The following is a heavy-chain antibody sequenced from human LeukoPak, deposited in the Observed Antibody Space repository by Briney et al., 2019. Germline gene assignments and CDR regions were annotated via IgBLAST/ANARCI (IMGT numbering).Heavy chain of an antibody. V-gene: IGHV3-23*01. Sequence: PGGSLRLSCAASGFTFSSYGMSWVRQTAGKRLEWVSAISGSGGNTYDADSVKGRFTISRDNSKNTLYLQMNSLRAEDTALYYCAKGSELPAAIRGNWFDSWGQGTLITVSS. CDR2: ISGSGGNT. D-gene: IGHD2-2*01. CDR1: GFTFSSYG. CDR3: AKGSELPAAIRGNWFDS. J-gene: IGHJ5*01.